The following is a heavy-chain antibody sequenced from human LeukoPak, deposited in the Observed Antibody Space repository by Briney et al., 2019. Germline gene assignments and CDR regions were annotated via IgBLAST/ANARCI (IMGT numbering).Heavy chain of an antibody. V-gene: IGHV4-59*01. CDR1: GGSISSYY. CDR2: IYYSGST. D-gene: IGHD4-17*01. J-gene: IGHJ4*02. CDR3: ARLLYGDYRVFDY. Sequence: PSETLSLTCTVSGGSISSYYWSWIRQPPGKGLEWIGYIYYSGSTNYNPSLKSRVTISVDTSKNQFSLKLSSVTAADTAVYYCARLLYGDYRVFDYWGQGTLVTVSS.